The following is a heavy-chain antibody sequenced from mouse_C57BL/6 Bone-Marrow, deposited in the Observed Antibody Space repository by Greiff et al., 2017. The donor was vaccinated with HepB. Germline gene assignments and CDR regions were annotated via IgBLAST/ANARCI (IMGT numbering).Heavy chain of an antibody. CDR2: IDPANGNT. V-gene: IGHV14-3*01. CDR1: GFNIKNTY. CDR3: ARSGYSNYDGCGFAY. J-gene: IGHJ3*01. Sequence: VQLKESVAELVRPGASVKLSCTASGFNIKNTYMHWVKQRPEQGLEWIGRIDPANGNTKYAPKFQGKATITADTSSNTAYLQLSSLTSEDTAIYYWARSGYSNYDGCGFAYWGQGTLVTVSA. D-gene: IGHD2-5*01.